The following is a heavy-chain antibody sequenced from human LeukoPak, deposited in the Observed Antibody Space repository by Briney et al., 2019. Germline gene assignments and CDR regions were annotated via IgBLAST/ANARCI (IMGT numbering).Heavy chain of an antibody. D-gene: IGHD6-19*01. Sequence: PGGSLRLSCTASGFTFSRYDMSWVRQPTGKGLEWVSDISGSGGSTNYADSVKGRFTISRDNYKNTLYLQMNSQRAEDTAVYYCANIAVNKKFNFYFWGQGTLVTVSS. CDR1: GFTFSRYD. V-gene: IGHV3-23*01. CDR2: ISGSGGST. CDR3: ANIAVNKKFNFYF. J-gene: IGHJ4*02.